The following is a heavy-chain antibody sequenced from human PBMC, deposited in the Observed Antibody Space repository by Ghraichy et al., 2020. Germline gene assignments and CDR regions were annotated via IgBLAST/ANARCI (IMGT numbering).Heavy chain of an antibody. Sequence: ASVKVSCNASGYTFTSYYMHWVRQAPGQGLEWMGIINPSGGSTSYAQKFQGRVTMTRDTSTSTVYMELSSLRSEDTAVYYCAREHSSIAARPGLRKGAFDIWGQGTMVTVSS. J-gene: IGHJ3*02. CDR3: AREHSSIAARPGLRKGAFDI. CDR1: GYTFTSYY. V-gene: IGHV1-46*01. D-gene: IGHD6-6*01. CDR2: INPSGGST.